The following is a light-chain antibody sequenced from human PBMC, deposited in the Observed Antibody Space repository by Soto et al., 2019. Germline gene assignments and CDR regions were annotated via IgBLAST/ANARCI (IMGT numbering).Light chain of an antibody. Sequence: QSVLTPPPSASGTPGQRGTISCSGSTSKIGSNYVYWYQHLPGTAPKLLIYTDNQRPSGVPDRFSGSKSGTSASLAISGLRSEDEADYFCAAWDDNLRGYWVFGGGTQLTVL. J-gene: IGLJ2*01. V-gene: IGLV1-47*02. CDR3: AAWDDNLRGYWV. CDR2: TDN. CDR1: TSKIGSNY.